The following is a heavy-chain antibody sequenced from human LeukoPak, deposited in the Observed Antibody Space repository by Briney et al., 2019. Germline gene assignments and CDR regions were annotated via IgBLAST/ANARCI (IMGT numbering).Heavy chain of an antibody. CDR1: GFTFSSYW. D-gene: IGHD3-10*01. CDR2: INSDGSST. V-gene: IGHV3-74*01. Sequence: GGSLRLSCAASGFTFSSYWMHWVRQAPGKGLVWVSCINSDGSSTSYADSVKGRFTISRDNAKNTLYLQMNSLRVEDTAVYYCARALGSGWVYFLGGQGTLVTVSS. CDR3: ARALGSGWVYFL. J-gene: IGHJ4*02.